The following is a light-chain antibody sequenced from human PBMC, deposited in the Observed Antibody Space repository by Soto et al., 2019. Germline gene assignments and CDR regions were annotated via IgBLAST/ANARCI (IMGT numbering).Light chain of an antibody. V-gene: IGKV2-28*01. J-gene: IGKJ4*01. CDR1: QSLLHSNGYNY. CDR3: MQALQTPLT. CDR2: LGS. Sequence: DIVMTQSPLSLPVTPGEPASISCRSSQSLLHSNGYNYLDWYLQKPGQSPQLLIYLGSNRASGVPDRSSGSGSGTDFTLKISRVEAEDVGVYYCMQALQTPLTFGGGTKVHIK.